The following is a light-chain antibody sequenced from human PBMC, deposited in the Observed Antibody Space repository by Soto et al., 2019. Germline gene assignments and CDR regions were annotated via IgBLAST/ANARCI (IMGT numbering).Light chain of an antibody. CDR3: GAHAGSNTWV. V-gene: IGLV2-8*01. Sequence: QSALTQSPSASASPGQSVTISCTGSSGDIGAFNYVSWYQQHPGKAPKLIIYEVNKRPSGVPDRFSGSKSGITASLTVSGXXADDEADYYCGAHAGSNTWVFGGGTKLTVL. CDR2: EVN. J-gene: IGLJ3*02. CDR1: SGDIGAFNY.